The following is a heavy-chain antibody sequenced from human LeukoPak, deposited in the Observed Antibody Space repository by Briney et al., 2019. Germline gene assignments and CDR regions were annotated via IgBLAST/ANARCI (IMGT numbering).Heavy chain of an antibody. CDR3: AKDQVLTYDFWSGSTY. D-gene: IGHD3-3*01. Sequence: SVKVSCKASGGTFSSYAISWVRQAPGQGLEWMGRIIPILGIANYAQKFQGRVTITADKSTSTAYMELSSLRSEDTAVYYCAKDQVLTYDFWSGSTYWGQGTLVTVSS. V-gene: IGHV1-69*04. CDR1: GGTFSSYA. CDR2: IIPILGIA. J-gene: IGHJ4*02.